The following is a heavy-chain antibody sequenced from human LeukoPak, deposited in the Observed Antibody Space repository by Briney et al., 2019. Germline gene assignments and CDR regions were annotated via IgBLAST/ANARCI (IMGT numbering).Heavy chain of an antibody. CDR2: IYYSGST. CDR3: ARDSRLSSPFDP. D-gene: IGHD6-6*01. Sequence: PSETLSLTCTVSGGSISSGGYYWSWIRQPPGKGLEWIGYIYYSGSTYYNPSLKSRVTISVDTSKNQFSLKLSPVTAADTAVYYCARDSRLSSPFDPWGQGTLVTVSS. J-gene: IGHJ5*02. CDR1: GGSISSGGYY. V-gene: IGHV4-30-4*01.